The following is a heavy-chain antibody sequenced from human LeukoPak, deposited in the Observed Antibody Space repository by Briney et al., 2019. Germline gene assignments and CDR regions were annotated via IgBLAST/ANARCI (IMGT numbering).Heavy chain of an antibody. CDR1: GYTFTGYY. D-gene: IGHD2-2*01. CDR3: AMAYCSSTSRFVNFDY. J-gene: IGHJ4*02. CDR2: INSNSGNT. V-gene: IGHV1-2*02. Sequence: ASVKVSCKASGYTFTGYYMHWVRQAPGQGLEWMGWINSNSGNTDYAHKFKGRVTMTRNTSISTAYMELSRLRADDTAVYYCAMAYCSSTSRFVNFDYWGQGTLVTVSS.